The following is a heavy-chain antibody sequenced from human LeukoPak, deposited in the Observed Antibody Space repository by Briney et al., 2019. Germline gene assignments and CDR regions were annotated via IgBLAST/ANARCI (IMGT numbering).Heavy chain of an antibody. J-gene: IGHJ4*02. CDR1: GGSMSSYY. CDR2: IYYSGNT. Sequence: PSESLSLTCTVSGGSMSSYYWSWIRQPPGKGLEWIGYIYYSGNTYYNPSLKSRVTISVDTSKNQFSLRLSSVTAADTAVYYCARGDFADNPFDYWGQGTLVTVSS. CDR3: ARGDFADNPFDY. D-gene: IGHD3-3*01. V-gene: IGHV4-59*01.